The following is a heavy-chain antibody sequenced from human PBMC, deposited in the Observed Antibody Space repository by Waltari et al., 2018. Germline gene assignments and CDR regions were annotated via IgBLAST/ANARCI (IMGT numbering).Heavy chain of an antibody. D-gene: IGHD4-17*01. V-gene: IGHV3-33*01. J-gene: IGHJ4*02. CDR3: ARDSIGSYGSFDY. CDR2: IWYDGSNK. CDR1: GFTFSSYG. Sequence: QVQLVESGGGVVQPGRSLRLSCAASGFTFSSYGMHWVRQAPGKGLEWVAVIWYDGSNKYYADSVKGRFTISRDNSKNTLYLQMNSLRAEDTAVYYCARDSIGSYGSFDYWGQGTLVTVSS.